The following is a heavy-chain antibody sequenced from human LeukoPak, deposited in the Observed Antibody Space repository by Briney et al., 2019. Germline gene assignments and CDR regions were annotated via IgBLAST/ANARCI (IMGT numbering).Heavy chain of an antibody. D-gene: IGHD3-22*01. CDR1: GGTFSSYA. J-gene: IGHJ4*02. V-gene: IGHV1-69*05. CDR2: IIPIFGTA. Sequence: ASVKVSCKASGGTFSSYAISWVRQAPGQGLEWMGRIIPIFGTANYAQKSQGRVTITTDESTSTAYMELSSLRSEDTAVYYCARDPGRGSYDYDSSGWLLDYWGQGTLVTVSS. CDR3: ARDPGRGSYDYDSSGWLLDY.